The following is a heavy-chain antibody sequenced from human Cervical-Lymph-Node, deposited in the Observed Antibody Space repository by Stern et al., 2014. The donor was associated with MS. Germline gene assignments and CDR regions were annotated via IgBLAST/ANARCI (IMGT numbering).Heavy chain of an antibody. CDR3: ARAVRNQLLSEY. J-gene: IGHJ4*02. D-gene: IGHD2-2*01. CDR2: MNPYSGNT. V-gene: IGHV1-8*01. CDR1: GYTFSSYD. Sequence: VHLVESGAEVKKPGASVKVSCKASGYTFSSYDITWVRQASGHGLEWMGWMNPYSGNTGYAQKFKGRVSMTSDPSISTVYMELTSLTSDDTAVYFCARAVRNQLLSEYWGQGTLVTVSS.